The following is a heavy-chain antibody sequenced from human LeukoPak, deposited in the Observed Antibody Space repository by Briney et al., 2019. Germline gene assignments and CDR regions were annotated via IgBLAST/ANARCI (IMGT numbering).Heavy chain of an antibody. CDR1: GFTFSSYA. D-gene: IGHD4-17*01. Sequence: GGSLRLSCAASGFTFSSYAMSWVRQAPGKGLEWVSAISGSGGSTYYADSVKGRFTISRDNSKNTLYLQMNSLRAEDTAVYYCAKDYSYGYGHYVTWFDPWGQGTLVTVSS. J-gene: IGHJ5*02. CDR3: AKDYSYGYGHYVTWFDP. CDR2: ISGSGGST. V-gene: IGHV3-23*01.